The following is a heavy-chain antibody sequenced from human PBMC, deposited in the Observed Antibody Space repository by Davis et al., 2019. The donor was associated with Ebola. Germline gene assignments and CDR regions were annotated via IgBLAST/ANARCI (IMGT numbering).Heavy chain of an antibody. CDR1: GFTFSSYG. Sequence: PGGSLRLSCAASGFTFSSYGMHWVRQAPGKGLEWVAVLSYDGSNKYYADSVKGRFTISRDNSKNTVYLQMNSLRAEDTAVYYCAKEGQLRYFDWSPPGTMDVWGKGTTVTVSS. CDR2: LSYDGSNK. CDR3: AKEGQLRYFDWSPPGTMDV. V-gene: IGHV3-30*18. D-gene: IGHD3-9*01. J-gene: IGHJ6*04.